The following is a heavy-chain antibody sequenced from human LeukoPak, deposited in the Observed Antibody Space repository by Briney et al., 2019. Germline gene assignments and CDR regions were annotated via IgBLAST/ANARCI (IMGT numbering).Heavy chain of an antibody. CDR1: GFTFSSYE. CDR3: AGGYYSRAFNWFDP. CDR2: ISSSGSTI. V-gene: IGHV3-48*03. D-gene: IGHD6-13*01. Sequence: GGPLRLSCAVSGFTFSSYEKNWVRRAPAKGLEGVTYISSSGSTIYYADSVKGRFTSSRDNAKNSLFLQMNSLRAEDTAVYYCAGGYYSRAFNWFDPWGQGTLVTVSS. J-gene: IGHJ5*02.